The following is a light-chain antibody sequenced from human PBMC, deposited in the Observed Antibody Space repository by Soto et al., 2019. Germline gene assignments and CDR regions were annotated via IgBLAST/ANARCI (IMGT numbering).Light chain of an antibody. Sequence: QSALTQPASVSGSPGQSITISCTGTSSDVGGYNYVSWYQQHPGKAPKLMIYDVSNRPSGVSNRFSGSKSGNTASLTISGLQAYDDADYYCSSYTGSSTLVVFGGGTKVTVL. V-gene: IGLV2-14*01. CDR2: DVS. CDR3: SSYTGSSTLVV. CDR1: SSDVGGYNY. J-gene: IGLJ2*01.